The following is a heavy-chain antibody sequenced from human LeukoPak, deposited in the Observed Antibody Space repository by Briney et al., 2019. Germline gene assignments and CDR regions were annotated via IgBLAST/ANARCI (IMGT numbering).Heavy chain of an antibody. Sequence: SETLSLTCTVSGGSISSYYWSWIRQPPGKGLEWIGYIYYSGSTNYNPSLKSRVTISVDTSKNQFSLKLSSVTAADTAVYYCARYSCSGGSCYSRAFWFDPWGQGTLVTVSS. D-gene: IGHD2-15*01. CDR3: ARYSCSGGSCYSRAFWFDP. CDR1: GGSISSYY. V-gene: IGHV4-59*01. CDR2: IYYSGST. J-gene: IGHJ5*02.